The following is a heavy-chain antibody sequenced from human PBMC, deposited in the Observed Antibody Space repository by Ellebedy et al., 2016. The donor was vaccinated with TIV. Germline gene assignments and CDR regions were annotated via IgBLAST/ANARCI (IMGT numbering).Heavy chain of an antibody. CDR1: GYTFNSHG. CDR2: ISGYDGNT. J-gene: IGHJ4*02. CDR3: AREISAWGSFRTFDY. D-gene: IGHD3-16*02. Sequence: ASVKVSCXASGYTFNSHGISWVRQAPGQGLEWMGCISGYDGNTNYAQKLQGRVTLTTDTSTSTAYMDLRNLRSDDTAVYYCAREISAWGSFRTFDYWGQGTLVTVSS. V-gene: IGHV1-18*01.